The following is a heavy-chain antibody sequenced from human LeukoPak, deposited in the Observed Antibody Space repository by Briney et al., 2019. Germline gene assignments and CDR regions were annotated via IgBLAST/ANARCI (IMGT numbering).Heavy chain of an antibody. CDR2: IKQDGTEK. D-gene: IGHD3-10*01. Sequence: GGSLILSCAASGFTFSSYWMNWVRQAPGKGLEWVANIKQDGTEKFYVDSVKGRFTISRDNAKNSLYLQMNSLRAEDTAVYYCAKEGAYPIITYDSWGQGTLVAVSS. CDR3: AKEGAYPIITYDS. V-gene: IGHV3-7*01. J-gene: IGHJ5*01. CDR1: GFTFSSYW.